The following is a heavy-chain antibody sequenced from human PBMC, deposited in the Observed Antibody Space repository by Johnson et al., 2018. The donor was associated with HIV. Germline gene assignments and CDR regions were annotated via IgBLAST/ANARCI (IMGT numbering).Heavy chain of an antibody. J-gene: IGHJ3*02. D-gene: IGHD1-26*01. CDR3: ARVRSGRENVFDI. Sequence: VQLVESGGGVVQPGRSLRLSCAASGFTFSNYAMHWVRQAPGKGLEWVAVISYDGNNKYYADSVKGRFTISRDNSKSTLYLQMNSLRAEDTAVYYCARVRSGRENVFDIWGQGTMVTVSS. V-gene: IGHV3-30*04. CDR2: ISYDGNNK. CDR1: GFTFSNYA.